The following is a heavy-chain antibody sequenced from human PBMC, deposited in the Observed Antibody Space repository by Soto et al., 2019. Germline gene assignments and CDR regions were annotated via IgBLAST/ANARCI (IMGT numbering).Heavy chain of an antibody. V-gene: IGHV4-31*02. J-gene: IGHJ6*02. CDR3: ARGRMGRNYYESTGSYPFYYYAMDV. CDR1: GGSVNSGSYY. D-gene: IGHD3-22*01. Sequence: SETRPRRWPASGGSVNSGSYYWRWIRQHQGKALQWIGHSYNSEIIYYNPSLRSRITISVDTSKTQCSLRLSSVTAADTAVYYCARGRMGRNYYESTGSYPFYYYAMDVWGLGTTVSVSS. CDR2: SYNSEII.